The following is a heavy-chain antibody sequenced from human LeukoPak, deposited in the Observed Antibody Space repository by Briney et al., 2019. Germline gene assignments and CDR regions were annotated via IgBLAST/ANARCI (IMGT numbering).Heavy chain of an antibody. CDR3: ARSVLLWFGELSWFDP. D-gene: IGHD3-10*01. V-gene: IGHV4-34*01. Sequence: SETLSLTCAVYGGSFSGYYWSWIRQPPGKGLEWIGEINHSGSTNYNPSLKSRVTISVDTSKNQFSLKLSSVAAADTAVYYCARSVLLWFGELSWFDPWGQGTLVTVSS. CDR2: INHSGST. CDR1: GGSFSGYY. J-gene: IGHJ5*02.